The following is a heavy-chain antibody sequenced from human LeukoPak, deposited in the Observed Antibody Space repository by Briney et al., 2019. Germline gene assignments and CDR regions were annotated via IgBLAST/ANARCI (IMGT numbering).Heavy chain of an antibody. CDR3: AREDGSANYYINDHYYCYGMDV. D-gene: IGHD3-10*01. V-gene: IGHV1-69*04. Sequence: SVKVSCKASGGTFSNDAISWVRQAPGQGLEWMGRILPMSGIPNYAQKFQGRVTIAAGKSTRTDYMEVSSLRFEDTAVYFCAREDGSANYYINDHYYCYGMDVWGQGTMVTVSS. J-gene: IGHJ6*02. CDR1: GGTFSNDA. CDR2: ILPMSGIP.